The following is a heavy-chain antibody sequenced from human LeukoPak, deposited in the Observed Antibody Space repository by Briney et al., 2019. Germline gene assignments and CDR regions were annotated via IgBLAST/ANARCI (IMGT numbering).Heavy chain of an antibody. V-gene: IGHV4-59*08. CDR1: GGSISSYY. Sequence: SETLSLTCTISGGSISSYYWSWIRQPPGKGLEWIGYIYYSGSTNYNPSLKSRVTISVDTSKNQFSLKLSSVTAADTAVYYCARSPYSSSWTLFDYWGQGTLVTVSS. J-gene: IGHJ4*02. CDR2: IYYSGST. D-gene: IGHD6-13*01. CDR3: ARSPYSSSWTLFDY.